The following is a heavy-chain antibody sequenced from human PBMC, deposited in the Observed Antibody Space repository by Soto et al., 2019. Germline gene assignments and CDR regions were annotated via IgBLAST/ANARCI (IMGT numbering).Heavy chain of an antibody. D-gene: IGHD3-3*01. Sequence: QVQLVQSGAEVKTPGSSVKVSCTPSGGSFNDYAFSWVRQAPGQGLEWLGGIIPLFGTSDYSQSFRDRATITAVKSTSTVFLELRSLTSQDTAVYYCARLPLRITVFGKVLGYSDSWGQGSLITVSS. J-gene: IGHJ4*02. CDR3: ARLPLRITVFGKVLGYSDS. CDR2: IIPLFGTS. V-gene: IGHV1-69*06. CDR1: GGSFNDYA.